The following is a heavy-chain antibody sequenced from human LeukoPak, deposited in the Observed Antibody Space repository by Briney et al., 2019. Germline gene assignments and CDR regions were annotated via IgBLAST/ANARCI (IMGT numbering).Heavy chain of an antibody. Sequence: GGSLRLSCAASGFTFSSYAMSWVRQAPGKGLEWVSLISGTGGSTYYADSVKGRFTISRDNSKSTMYLQMNSLRAEDTAVYFCAKGGYSTPFDPWGQGTLVTVSS. V-gene: IGHV3-23*01. D-gene: IGHD6-13*01. CDR1: GFTFSSYA. CDR2: ISGTGGST. J-gene: IGHJ5*02. CDR3: AKGGYSTPFDP.